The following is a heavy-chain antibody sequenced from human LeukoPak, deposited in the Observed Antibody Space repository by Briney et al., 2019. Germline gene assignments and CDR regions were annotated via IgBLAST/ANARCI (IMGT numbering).Heavy chain of an antibody. CDR1: GFTFSDFA. Sequence: PGGSLRLSCAASGFTFSDFAMHWVRQAPGKGLEWVAFIRYDGSNKHYADSVKGRFTISRDNSKNTLYLQMNSLRPEDTAVYYCAKSNEWELLIDYRGQGTLVTVSS. V-gene: IGHV3-30*02. CDR2: IRYDGSNK. CDR3: AKSNEWELLIDY. J-gene: IGHJ4*02. D-gene: IGHD1-26*01.